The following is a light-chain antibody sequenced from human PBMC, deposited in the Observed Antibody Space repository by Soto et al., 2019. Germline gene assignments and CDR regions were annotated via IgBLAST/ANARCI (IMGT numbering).Light chain of an antibody. CDR1: QSVSSR. J-gene: IGKJ4*01. V-gene: IGKV3-11*01. CDR3: QQRSNWPLT. Sequence: EIVLTQAPATLSLSPGERAALSCRASQSVSSRLAWYQQKPGQAPRLLIYDASNRATGIPARFSGSGSGTDFTLIISSLEPEDLAVYYCQQRSNWPLTFGGGTKVEIK. CDR2: DAS.